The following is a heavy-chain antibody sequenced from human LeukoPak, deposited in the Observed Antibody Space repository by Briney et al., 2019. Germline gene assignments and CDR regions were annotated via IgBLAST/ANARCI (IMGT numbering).Heavy chain of an antibody. Sequence: SETLSLTCIVSGGSISSISSNNYHWGWIRQPPGKGLEWIGSIYYSGSTYYNPSLKSRVTISVDMSKNQFSLKLSSVTAADTALYYCAREMGVVTAHGIDVWGQGTTVTVSS. J-gene: IGHJ6*02. D-gene: IGHD4-23*01. CDR2: IYYSGST. CDR3: AREMGVVTAHGIDV. V-gene: IGHV4-39*02. CDR1: GGSISSISSNNYH.